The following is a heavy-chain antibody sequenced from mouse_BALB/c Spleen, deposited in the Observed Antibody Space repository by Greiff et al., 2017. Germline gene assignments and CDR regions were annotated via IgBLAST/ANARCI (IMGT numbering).Heavy chain of an antibody. CDR1: GYTFTSYW. CDR3: ARTGYYAMDY. V-gene: IGHV1-87*01. Sequence: VQLQQSGAELARPGASVKLSCKASGYTFTSYWMQWVKQRPGQGLEWIGAIYPGDGDTRYTQKFKGKATLTADKSSSTAYMQLSSLASEDSAVYYCARTGYYAMDYWGQGTSVTVSS. D-gene: IGHD4-1*01. CDR2: IYPGDGDT. J-gene: IGHJ4*01.